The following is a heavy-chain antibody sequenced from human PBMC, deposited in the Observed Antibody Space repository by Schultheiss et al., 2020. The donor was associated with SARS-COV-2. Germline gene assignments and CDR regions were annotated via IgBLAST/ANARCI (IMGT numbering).Heavy chain of an antibody. Sequence: SETLSLTCTVSGYSISSGYYWGWIRQPPGKGLEWIGSIYHSGSTYYNPSLKSRVTISGDMSKNHFSLKLTSVTAADTAVYYCARVAVTTGWFDPWGQGTLVTVSS. V-gene: IGHV4-38-2*02. J-gene: IGHJ5*02. CDR3: ARVAVTTGWFDP. CDR2: IYHSGST. CDR1: GYSISSGYY. D-gene: IGHD4-17*01.